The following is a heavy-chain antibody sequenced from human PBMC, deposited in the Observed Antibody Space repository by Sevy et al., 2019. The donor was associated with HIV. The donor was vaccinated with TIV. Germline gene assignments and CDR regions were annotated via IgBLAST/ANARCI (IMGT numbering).Heavy chain of an antibody. CDR2: ISGSGRYT. CDR1: GFTFTYAW. D-gene: IGHD2-15*01. V-gene: IGHV3-23*01. J-gene: IGHJ6*02. CDR3: AKGFCSGGTCPRDYYYYGMDV. Sequence: GGSLRLSCAASGFTFTYAWMTWVRQAPGKGLEWVSSISGSGRYTYYADSVEGRFTISRDNSKNTLYVQMNSLRAEDTAVYYCAKGFCSGGTCPRDYYYYGMDVWGQGTTVTVSS.